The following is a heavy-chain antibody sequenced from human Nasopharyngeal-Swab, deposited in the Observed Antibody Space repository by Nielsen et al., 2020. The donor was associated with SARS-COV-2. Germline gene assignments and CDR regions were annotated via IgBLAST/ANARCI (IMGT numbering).Heavy chain of an antibody. J-gene: IGHJ5*02. CDR3: VRDVMSSSMINWFDP. Sequence: SVKVSCKSSGYTFTNYAMNWVRQAPGQGLEWMGLVNTTTGTPTYAQGFTGRLVFSLDTSVSTAYLEISNLKPEDTAVYFCVRDVMSSSMINWFDPWGQGTLVTVSS. D-gene: IGHD3-22*01. CDR1: GYTFTNYA. V-gene: IGHV7-4-1*02. CDR2: VNTTTGTP.